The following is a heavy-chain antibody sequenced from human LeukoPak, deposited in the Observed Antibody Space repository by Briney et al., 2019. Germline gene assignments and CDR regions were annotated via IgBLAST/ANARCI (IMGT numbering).Heavy chain of an antibody. Sequence: GGSLRLSCAASAFTFHDYAMHWVRQAPGKGLEWVSGIRWNSGSIGYADSVKGRFTISRDNAKDTLYLQMNSLRAEDTALYYCAKDINYDYDYYMDVWGKGTTVTVSS. CDR3: AKDINYDYDYYMDV. J-gene: IGHJ6*03. CDR2: IRWNSGSI. V-gene: IGHV3-9*01. CDR1: AFTFHDYA.